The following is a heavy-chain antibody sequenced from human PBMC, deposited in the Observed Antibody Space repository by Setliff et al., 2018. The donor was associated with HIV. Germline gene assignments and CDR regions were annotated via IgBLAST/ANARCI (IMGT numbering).Heavy chain of an antibody. CDR2: MHTSGNT. V-gene: IGHV4-4*07. Sequence: SETLSLTCAVSGYSISSGYYWGWIRQPAGKGLEWIGRMHTSGNTNYNPSLKSRVTMSVDTSKNQFSLSLNSVTAADTAVYFCARGGAVSADFDSWGQGTLVTVSS. J-gene: IGHJ5*01. CDR3: ARGGAVSADFDS. D-gene: IGHD3-16*01. CDR1: GYSISSGYY.